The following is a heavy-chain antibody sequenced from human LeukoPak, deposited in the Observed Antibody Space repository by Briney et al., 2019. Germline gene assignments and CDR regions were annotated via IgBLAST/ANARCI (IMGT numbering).Heavy chain of an antibody. D-gene: IGHD3-22*01. V-gene: IGHV1-18*01. CDR3: ARDINGYYYNSHGYYPTDL. J-gene: IGHJ5*02. CDR2: ISVYNGNT. CDR1: GYTFTNYG. Sequence: ASVKVSCKASGYTFTNYGISGVRQAPGQGLEWMGWISVYNGNTNYPQRLQGRVTMTTDTSTTTAYMDLRSLRSDDTAVYYCARDINGYYYNSHGYYPTDLWGQGTLVTVSS.